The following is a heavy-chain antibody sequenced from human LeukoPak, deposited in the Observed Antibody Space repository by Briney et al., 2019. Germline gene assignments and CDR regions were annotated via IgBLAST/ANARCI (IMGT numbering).Heavy chain of an antibody. D-gene: IGHD6-19*01. J-gene: IGHJ4*02. Sequence: PGGSLRLSCAASGFTFSSYEMNWVRQAPGKGLEWVSYISSSGSTIYYADSVKGRFTISRDNAKNSLYLQINSLRAEDTAVYYCARVVQAVAGVGDYWGQGTLVTVSS. V-gene: IGHV3-48*03. CDR3: ARVVQAVAGVGDY. CDR2: ISSSGSTI. CDR1: GFTFSSYE.